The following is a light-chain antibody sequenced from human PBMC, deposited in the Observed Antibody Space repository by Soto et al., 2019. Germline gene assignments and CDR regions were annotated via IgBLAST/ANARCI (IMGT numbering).Light chain of an antibody. J-gene: IGKJ4*01. Sequence: DIQMTQSPSSLSASVGDRVTITCRASQSISNYLNWYQQKPGKAPKLLIYAASSLQSGVPSRFSGSGSGTDFTLSISSVQPEDFATYYCQQSYRTPRTFGGGAKVEIK. CDR3: QQSYRTPRT. V-gene: IGKV1-39*01. CDR1: QSISNY. CDR2: AAS.